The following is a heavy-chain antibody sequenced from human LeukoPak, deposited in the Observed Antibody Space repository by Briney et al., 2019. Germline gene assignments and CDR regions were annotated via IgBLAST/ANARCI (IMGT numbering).Heavy chain of an antibody. CDR1: GGSISSGSYY. CDR3: ARSDLWSGYCDY. CDR2: IYTSGST. V-gene: IGHV4-61*02. D-gene: IGHD3-3*01. J-gene: IGHJ4*02. Sequence: SQTLSLTCTVSGGSISSGSYYWSWLRQPAGKGLEGIGRIYTSGSTNYNPSLKSRVTISVDTSKNQFSLKLSSVTAADTAVYYCARSDLWSGYCDYWGQGTLVTVSS.